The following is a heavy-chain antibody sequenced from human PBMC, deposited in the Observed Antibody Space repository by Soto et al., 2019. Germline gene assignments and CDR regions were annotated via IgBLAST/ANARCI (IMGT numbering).Heavy chain of an antibody. V-gene: IGHV3-30*18. D-gene: IGHD3-3*01. CDR2: ISYDGSNK. CDR1: GFTFSSYG. Sequence: HGGSLRLSCAASGFTFSSYGMHWVRQAPGKGLEWVAVISYDGSNKYYADSVKGRFTISRDNSKNTLYLQMNSLRAEDTAVYYCAKDNSLGYDFWSGYYGTYYYYGMDVWGQGTTVTVSS. CDR3: AKDNSLGYDFWSGYYGTYYYYGMDV. J-gene: IGHJ6*02.